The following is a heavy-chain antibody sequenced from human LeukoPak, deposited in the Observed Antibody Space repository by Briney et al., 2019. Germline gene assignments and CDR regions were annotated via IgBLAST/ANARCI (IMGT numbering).Heavy chain of an antibody. CDR1: GGSINNYY. V-gene: IGHV4-4*07. CDR3: ARGRYCSADICSGGDAFDI. J-gene: IGHJ3*02. Sequence: SDTLSLTCTVSGGSINNYYWSWIGQPAGKGLEWIGRIYTRGSTNYNPSLKSRVTMSVDTSKNQFSLKLSSVTAADMAAYYCARGRYCSADICSGGDAFDIWGQGTMVSVSS. D-gene: IGHD2-15*01. CDR2: IYTRGST.